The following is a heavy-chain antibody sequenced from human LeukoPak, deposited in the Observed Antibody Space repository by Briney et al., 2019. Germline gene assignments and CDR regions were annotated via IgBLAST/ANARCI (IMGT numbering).Heavy chain of an antibody. CDR2: ISGSGGST. D-gene: IGHD3-10*01. CDR3: AILLLWFGERTIDY. CDR1: GFTFSNYW. J-gene: IGHJ4*02. Sequence: GGSLRLSCAASGFTFSNYWMSWVRQAPGKGLEWVSAISGSGGSTYYADSVKGRFTISRDNSKNTLYLQMNSLRAEDTAVYYCAILLLWFGERTIDYWGQGTLVTVSS. V-gene: IGHV3-23*01.